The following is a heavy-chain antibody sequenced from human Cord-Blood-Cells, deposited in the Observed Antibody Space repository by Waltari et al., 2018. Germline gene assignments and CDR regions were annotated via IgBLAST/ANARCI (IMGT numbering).Heavy chain of an antibody. CDR3: ATPYCSGGSCYSDAFDI. Sequence: QVQLVQSGAEVQKPGASVKVSCKVSGYTLTELSMHWVRQAPGKGLEGMGGLDPEDGETIYAQKFQGRVTMTEDTSTDTAYMELSSLRSEDTAVYYCATPYCSGGSCYSDAFDIWGQGTMVTVSS. CDR2: LDPEDGET. CDR1: GYTLTELS. D-gene: IGHD2-15*01. J-gene: IGHJ3*02. V-gene: IGHV1-24*01.